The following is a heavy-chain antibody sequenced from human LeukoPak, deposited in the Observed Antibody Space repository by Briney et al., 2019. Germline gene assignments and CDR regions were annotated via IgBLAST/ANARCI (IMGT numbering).Heavy chain of an antibody. V-gene: IGHV3-23*01. CDR2: ISGSGGST. J-gene: IGHJ4*02. D-gene: IGHD3-22*01. CDR3: AKGAADYYDSSGYYGIDY. Sequence: LTGGSLRLSCAASGFTFSSYAMGWVRQAPGKGLEWVSAISGSGGSTYYADSVKGRFTISRDNSKNTLYLQMNRLRAEDTAVYYCAKGAADYYDSSGYYGIDYWGQGTLVTVSS. CDR1: GFTFSSYA.